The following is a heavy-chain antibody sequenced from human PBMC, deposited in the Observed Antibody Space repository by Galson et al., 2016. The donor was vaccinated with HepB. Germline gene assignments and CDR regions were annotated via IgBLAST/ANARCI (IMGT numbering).Heavy chain of an antibody. CDR2: ISGSGTTI. Sequence: SLRLSCAASGFSFNAYSMNWVRQAPGRGLEWISYISGSGTTIIYADSVRGRITISRDNSKNTLYLEMTSLRVEDTAVYYCAKEAWNDGGFDYWGQGTVVTVST. J-gene: IGHJ4*02. V-gene: IGHV3-48*01. CDR3: AKEAWNDGGFDY. CDR1: GFSFNAYS. D-gene: IGHD1-1*01.